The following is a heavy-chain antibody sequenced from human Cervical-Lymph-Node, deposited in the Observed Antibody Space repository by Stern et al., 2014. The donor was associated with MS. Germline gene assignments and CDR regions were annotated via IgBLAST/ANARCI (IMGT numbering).Heavy chain of an antibody. J-gene: IGHJ4*02. CDR2: IKQDGREK. Sequence: EVQLVASGGGLVQPGGSLRLSCAASGFPFSSYWMSWVRQAPGTGLEWVANIKQDGREKYYGDSMKGRFTISRDNAKNSLYLQMNSLRAEDTAVYYCAREGVGATTDYWGQGTLVTVSS. V-gene: IGHV3-7*01. CDR3: AREGVGATTDY. D-gene: IGHD1-26*01. CDR1: GFPFSSYW.